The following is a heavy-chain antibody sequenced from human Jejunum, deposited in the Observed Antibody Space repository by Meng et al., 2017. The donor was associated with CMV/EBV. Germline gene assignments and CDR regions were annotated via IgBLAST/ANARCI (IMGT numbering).Heavy chain of an antibody. V-gene: IGHV3-7*01. CDR2: IKGDGSEK. CDR1: GFLVSSNS. D-gene: IGHD5-12*01. Sequence: AASGFLVSSNSMTWVRQAPGKGLEWVANIKGDGSEKYYVDSVKGRFTISRDNAKNSLYLEMNSLRVEDTAVYYCARMGYGFEFFDIWGQGTMVTVSS. J-gene: IGHJ3*02. CDR3: ARMGYGFEFFDI.